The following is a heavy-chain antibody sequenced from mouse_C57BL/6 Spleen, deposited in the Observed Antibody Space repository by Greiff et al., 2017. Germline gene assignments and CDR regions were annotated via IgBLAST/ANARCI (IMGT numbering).Heavy chain of an antibody. J-gene: IGHJ1*03. CDR1: GYTFTSYW. CDR3: AREGGTGYFDV. Sequence: QVQLQQSGPELVKPGASVKISCKASGYTFTSYWMQWVKQRPGQGLEWIGAIDPSDSYTNYNQKFKGKATLTVGTSSSTAYMQLSSLTSEDSAVYYCAREGGTGYFDVWGTGTTVTVSS. V-gene: IGHV1-50*01. D-gene: IGHD3-3*01. CDR2: IDPSDSYT.